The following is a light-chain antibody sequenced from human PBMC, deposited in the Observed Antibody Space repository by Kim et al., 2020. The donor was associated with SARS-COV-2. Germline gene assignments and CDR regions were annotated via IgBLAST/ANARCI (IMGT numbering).Light chain of an antibody. Sequence: EIVLTQSPGTLSLSPGERATLSCRASQSVGSSFAWYQQKPGQAPRLLIYDAFSRATGIPASFSGSGSGTDFTPTISSLGPEDFAVYYCQQRGNLPLTCGQGTKVDIK. CDR2: DAF. CDR3: QQRGNLPLT. V-gene: IGKV3-11*01. J-gene: IGKJ1*01. CDR1: QSVGSS.